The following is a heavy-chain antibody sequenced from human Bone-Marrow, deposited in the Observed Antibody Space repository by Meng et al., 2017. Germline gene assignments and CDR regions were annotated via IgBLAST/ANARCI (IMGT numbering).Heavy chain of an antibody. CDR2: SHHSRSA. Sequence: SETLSLTCAVSGGSFSAYYWSWIRLPPGKGLEWIGESHHSRSANYNPSLKSRVTISADTSKSQFSLKLRSVTAADTAVYYCARERGGGVVTSFDYWGQGTLVTVSS. CDR1: GGSFSAYY. CDR3: ARERGGGVVTSFDY. D-gene: IGHD4-23*01. J-gene: IGHJ4*02. V-gene: IGHV4-34*01.